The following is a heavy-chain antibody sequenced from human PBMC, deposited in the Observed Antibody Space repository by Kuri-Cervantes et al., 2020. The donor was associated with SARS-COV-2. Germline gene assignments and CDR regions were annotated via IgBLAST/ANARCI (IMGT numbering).Heavy chain of an antibody. CDR2: IYWDDDK. Sequence: SGPTLVKPTQTLTLTCTFSGFSLSTRGVGVGWIRQPPGKALEWLALIYWDDDKRYSPSLKSRLTITKDTSKNQVVLTMTNMDPVDTATYYCAHRDASFWSGYYIYWGQGTLVTVSS. CDR1: GFSLSTRGVG. J-gene: IGHJ4*02. D-gene: IGHD3-3*01. CDR3: AHRDASFWSGYYIY. V-gene: IGHV2-5*02.